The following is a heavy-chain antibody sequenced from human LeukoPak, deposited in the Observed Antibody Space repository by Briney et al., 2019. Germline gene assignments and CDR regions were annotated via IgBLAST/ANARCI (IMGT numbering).Heavy chain of an antibody. V-gene: IGHV1-8*03. CDR1: GYTFTSYD. CDR2: MNPNSGNT. Sequence: ASVKVSCKASGYTFTSYDINWVRQATGQGLEGMGWMNPNSGNTGYAQKFQGRVTITRNTSISTAYMELSSLRSEDTAVYYCARTYYYGSGSYYRSNYYYYYMDVWGKGTTVTVSS. D-gene: IGHD3-10*01. J-gene: IGHJ6*03. CDR3: ARTYYYGSGSYYRSNYYYYYMDV.